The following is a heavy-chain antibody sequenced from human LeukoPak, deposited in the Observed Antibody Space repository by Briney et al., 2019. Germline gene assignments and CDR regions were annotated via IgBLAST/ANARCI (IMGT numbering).Heavy chain of an antibody. J-gene: IGHJ4*02. V-gene: IGHV4-34*01. CDR1: GGSFSGYY. CDR3: ARDSSGYLFDY. D-gene: IGHD3-22*01. Sequence: PSGTLSLTCAVYGGSFSGYYWSWIRQPPGKGLEWIGEINHSGSTNYNPSLKSRVTISVDTSKNQFSLKLSSVTAADTAVYYCARDSSGYLFDYWGQGTLVTVSS. CDR2: INHSGST.